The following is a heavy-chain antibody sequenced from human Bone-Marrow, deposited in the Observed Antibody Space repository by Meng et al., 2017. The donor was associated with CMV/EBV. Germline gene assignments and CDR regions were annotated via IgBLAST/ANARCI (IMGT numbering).Heavy chain of an antibody. CDR3: AREGDGPLGY. J-gene: IGHJ4*02. CDR2: ISPNNGAT. Sequence: ASVKVSCKASGYTFTDYRMHWVRQAPGQGLEWMGWISPNNGATNYAQKFQGRVTMTRDTSINTAYMELSSLRSEDTAVYYCAREGDGPLGYWGQGTRVTVSS. CDR1: GYTFTDYR. V-gene: IGHV1-2*02. D-gene: IGHD5-24*01.